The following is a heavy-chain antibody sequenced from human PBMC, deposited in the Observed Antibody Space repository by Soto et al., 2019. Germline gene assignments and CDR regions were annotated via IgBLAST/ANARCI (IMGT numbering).Heavy chain of an antibody. Sequence: ASVKVSCKASGYTFTSYAMHWVRQAPGQRLEWMGWINAGNGNTKYSQKFQGRVTITRDTSASTAYMELSSLRSEDTAVYYCAREARYFDWNYGMDVWGQGTTVTVSS. CDR1: GYTFTSYA. CDR3: AREARYFDWNYGMDV. CDR2: INAGNGNT. D-gene: IGHD3-9*01. J-gene: IGHJ6*02. V-gene: IGHV1-3*01.